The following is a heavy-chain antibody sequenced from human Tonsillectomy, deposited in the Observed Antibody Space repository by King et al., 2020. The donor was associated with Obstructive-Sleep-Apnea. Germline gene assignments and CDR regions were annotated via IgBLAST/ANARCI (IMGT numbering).Heavy chain of an antibody. CDR2: ISDNGNTI. V-gene: IGHV3-11*01. CDR1: GFTFSDYY. D-gene: IGHD3-10*01. J-gene: IGHJ1*01. Sequence: VQLVESGGGLVKPGGSLRLSCAASGFTFSDYYMSWIRQAPGKGLEWVSCISDNGNTIYYGDSVKGRFTISRDNAKNSLYLQMNSLRAEDTAVYYCSSSAVSPVPFFWGPGALVPVSS. CDR3: SSSAVSPVPFF.